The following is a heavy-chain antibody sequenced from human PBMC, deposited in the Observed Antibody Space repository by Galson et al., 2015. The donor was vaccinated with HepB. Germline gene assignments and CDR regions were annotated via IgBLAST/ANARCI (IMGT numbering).Heavy chain of an antibody. CDR1: GFTFSSYA. J-gene: IGHJ4*02. Sequence: SLRLSCAASGFTFSSYAMSWVRQAPGKGLEWVSTISGSGGSTYYADSVKGRFTISRDNSKNTLYLQMNSLRAEDTAVYYCRGYDYFSEFDYWGQGTLVTVSS. V-gene: IGHV3-23*01. D-gene: IGHD3-16*01. CDR2: ISGSGGST. CDR3: RGYDYFSEFDY.